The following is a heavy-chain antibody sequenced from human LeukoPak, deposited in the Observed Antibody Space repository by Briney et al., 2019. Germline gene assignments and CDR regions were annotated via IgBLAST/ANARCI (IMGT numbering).Heavy chain of an antibody. D-gene: IGHD4-17*01. V-gene: IGHV1-18*01. J-gene: IGHJ4*02. Sequence: ASVKVSCKASGGTFSSYAISWVRQAPGQGLEWMGWISAYNGNTNYAQKLQGRVTMTTDTSTSTAYMELRSLRSDDTAVYYCARLYGDYSVSTIDYWGQGTLVTVSS. CDR2: ISAYNGNT. CDR1: GGTFSSYA. CDR3: ARLYGDYSVSTIDY.